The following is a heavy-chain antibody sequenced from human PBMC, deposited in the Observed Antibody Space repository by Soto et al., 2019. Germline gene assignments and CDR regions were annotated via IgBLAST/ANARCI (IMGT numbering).Heavy chain of an antibody. D-gene: IGHD3-22*01. CDR2: ISAYNGNT. V-gene: IGHV1-18*01. CDR1: GYTLTSYG. Sequence: QVHLVQSGAEVKKPGASVKVSCKASGYTLTSYGISWVRQAPGQGLQWMGWISAYNGNTNYADKFQGRVTMTTDTSTSTAHMEVRSLRSADTAVYYCARAGAFYETSGYPWSTFDIWGQGTMVTVSS. CDR3: ARAGAFYETSGYPWSTFDI. J-gene: IGHJ3*02.